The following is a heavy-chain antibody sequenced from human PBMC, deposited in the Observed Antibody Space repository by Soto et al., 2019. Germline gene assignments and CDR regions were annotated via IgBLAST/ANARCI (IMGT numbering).Heavy chain of an antibody. D-gene: IGHD1-1*01. CDR3: ARDERSWYFDL. J-gene: IGHJ2*01. Sequence: QVQLVESGGGVVQPGRSLRLSCAASGFTFSNYGMHWIRQAPGKGLEWVALIWHDGSKKYYVDSVKGRFTISRDNTKNTLYLQMDSLRAEDTAVYYCARDERSWYFDLWGRGTLVTVSS. V-gene: IGHV3-33*01. CDR2: IWHDGSKK. CDR1: GFTFSNYG.